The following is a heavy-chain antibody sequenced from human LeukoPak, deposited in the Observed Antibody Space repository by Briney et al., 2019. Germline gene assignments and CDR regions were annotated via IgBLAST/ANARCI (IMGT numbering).Heavy chain of an antibody. CDR1: GLTFSSYA. CDR3: AKGVPGPVWLPYFDY. J-gene: IGHJ4*02. V-gene: IGHV3-23*01. D-gene: IGHD5-24*01. Sequence: GGSLRLSWAASGLTFSSYAMSWVRQAPGKGLDWVSSISGSGRSTYYADSVKGRFTISRDNSKNTLYLQMNSLRAEDTAVYYCAKGVPGPVWLPYFDYWGQGTLVTVSS. CDR2: ISGSGRST.